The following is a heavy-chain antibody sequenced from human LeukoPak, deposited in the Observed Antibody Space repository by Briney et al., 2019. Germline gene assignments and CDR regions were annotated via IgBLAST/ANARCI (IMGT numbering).Heavy chain of an antibody. Sequence: GGSLRLSCADSGLTFSSSWLTWVRQTLGKGLEWVANIKEDGSEKYYVDSVKGRFTISRDNAKNSLYLQMNSLRAEDTALYYCATDVGADWGQGTLVTVSS. CDR1: GLTFSSSW. CDR3: ATDVGAD. V-gene: IGHV3-7*01. CDR2: IKEDGSEK. J-gene: IGHJ4*02.